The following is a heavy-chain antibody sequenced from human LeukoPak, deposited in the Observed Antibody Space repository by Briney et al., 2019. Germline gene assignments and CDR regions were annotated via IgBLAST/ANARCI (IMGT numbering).Heavy chain of an antibody. CDR1: GFTFSSYA. CDR3: AKDGVRDYSNSAYYFDY. J-gene: IGHJ4*02. CDR2: ISGSGGST. Sequence: GGSLGLSCAASGFTFSSYAMSWVRQAPGKGLEWVSAISGSGGSTYYADSVKGRFTISRDNSKNTLYLQMNSLRAEDTAVYYCAKDGVRDYSNSAYYFDYWGQGTLVTVSS. V-gene: IGHV3-23*01. D-gene: IGHD4-11*01.